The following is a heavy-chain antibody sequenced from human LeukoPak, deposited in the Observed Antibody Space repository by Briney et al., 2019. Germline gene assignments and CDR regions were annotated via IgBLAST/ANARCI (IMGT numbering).Heavy chain of an antibody. Sequence: SETLSLTCTVSGASIRTSTYYWGWLRRPPGKGLEWFGSVYSSGSPYYNPSFKSRLTISVDASKNQISLRLRSVTASDTAVYYCATNKTMMTAAGMFDPWGPGTLVTVSS. D-gene: IGHD3-22*01. CDR2: VYSSGSP. CDR3: ATNKTMMTAAGMFDP. V-gene: IGHV4-39*01. J-gene: IGHJ5*02. CDR1: GASIRTSTYY.